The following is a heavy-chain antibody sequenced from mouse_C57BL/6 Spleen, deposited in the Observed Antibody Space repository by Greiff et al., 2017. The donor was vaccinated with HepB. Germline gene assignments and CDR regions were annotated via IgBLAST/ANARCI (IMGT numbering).Heavy chain of an antibody. Sequence: QVQLQQSGAELVKPGASVKMSCKASGYTFTSYWMTWVKQRPGQGLEWIGDIYPGSGSTNYNEKFKGKATLTVDTSSSTAYMQLSSLTSEDSAVYYCARGRIAPVVAIHCAMDYWGQGTSVTVSS. CDR2: IYPGSGST. CDR3: ARGRIAPVVAIHCAMDY. J-gene: IGHJ4*01. V-gene: IGHV1-55*01. D-gene: IGHD1-1*01. CDR1: GYTFTSYW.